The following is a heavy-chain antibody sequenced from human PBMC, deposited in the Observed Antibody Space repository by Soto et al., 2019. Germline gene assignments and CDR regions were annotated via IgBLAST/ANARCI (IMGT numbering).Heavy chain of an antibody. CDR1: GFTFDDYA. Sequence: EVQLVESGGGLVQPGRSLRLSCAASGFTFDDYAMHWVRQAPGKGLEWVSGISWNNGSIGYADSVKGRFTISRDNAKNSLYLQMNSLRAEDTALYYCAKGGAYCSSTCCYDRFYYYYMDVWGKGTTVTVSS. CDR3: AKGGAYCSSTCCYDRFYYYYMDV. D-gene: IGHD2-2*01. V-gene: IGHV3-9*01. J-gene: IGHJ6*03. CDR2: ISWNNGSI.